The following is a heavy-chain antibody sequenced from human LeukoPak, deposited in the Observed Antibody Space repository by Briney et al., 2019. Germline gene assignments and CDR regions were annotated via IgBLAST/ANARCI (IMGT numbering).Heavy chain of an antibody. Sequence: SETLSLTCTVSGGSISSYYWSWIRQPPGKGLEWIGYIYTSGSTNYNPSLKSRVTISVDTSKNQFSLKLSPVTAADTAVYYCARGSSGYSYYYYYYYMDVWGKGTTVTVSS. D-gene: IGHD3-22*01. J-gene: IGHJ6*03. CDR2: IYTSGST. CDR1: GGSISSYY. V-gene: IGHV4-4*09. CDR3: ARGSSGYSYYYYYYYMDV.